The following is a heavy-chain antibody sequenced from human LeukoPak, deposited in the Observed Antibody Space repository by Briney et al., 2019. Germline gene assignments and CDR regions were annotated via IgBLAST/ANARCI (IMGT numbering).Heavy chain of an antibody. D-gene: IGHD5-18*01. CDR1: GFNFGDHA. CDR3: SRGPIQLWVHNGVDV. Sequence: PGGSLRLSCTTSGFNFGDHAMNWVRQAPGKGLEWVGFIRSKAYRGTTEYAASVKGRFTIQRDDSKSVVYLQINNLKSEDTAVYYCSRGPIQLWVHNGVDVWGQGTTVTVSS. J-gene: IGHJ6*02. CDR2: IRSKAYRGTT. V-gene: IGHV3-49*04.